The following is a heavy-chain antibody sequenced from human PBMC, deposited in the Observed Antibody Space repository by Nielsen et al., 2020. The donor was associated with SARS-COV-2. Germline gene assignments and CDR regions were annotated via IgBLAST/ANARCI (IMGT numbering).Heavy chain of an antibody. V-gene: IGHV2-70*11. CDR2: IDWDDDK. CDR3: ARTVIAVAGMNYYYYGMDV. D-gene: IGHD6-19*01. Sequence: SGPTLVKPTQTLTLTCSISGFSLSNARMGVSWIRQPPGKALEWLARIDWDDDKYYSTSLKTRLTISKDTSKNQVVLTMTNMDPVDTATYYCARTVIAVAGMNYYYYGMDVWGQGTTVTVSS. CDR1: GFSLSNARMG. J-gene: IGHJ6*02.